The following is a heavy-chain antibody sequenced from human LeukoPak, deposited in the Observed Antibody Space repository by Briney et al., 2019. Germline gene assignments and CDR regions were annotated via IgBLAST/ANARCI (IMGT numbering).Heavy chain of an antibody. CDR3: ARGRTGWRPAAGIAS. V-gene: IGHV3-13*01. Sequence: PGGALRLSCAASGFTLSSYDMYWVRQTIGKGLEWVSAMSHSGEEFYADSVRGRFTISRDGAENSLFLQLNSLRPGDTALYYCARGRTGWRPAAGIASWGQGTLVTVPS. CDR1: GFTLSSYD. J-gene: IGHJ1*01. D-gene: IGHD6-13*01. CDR2: MSHSGEE.